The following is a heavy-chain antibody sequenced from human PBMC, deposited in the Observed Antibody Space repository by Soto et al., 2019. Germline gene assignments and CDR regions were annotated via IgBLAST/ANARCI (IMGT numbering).Heavy chain of an antibody. Sequence: QVQLVESGGGLVKPGGSLRLSCAASGFTFSDYYMSWIRQAPGKGLDWVSYISSSGSTIYYADSVKGRFTISSDNAKNSLYLQLNSLRAEDMAVYYCARERSSSWYYFDYWGQGTLVTVSS. CDR2: ISSSGSTI. CDR1: GFTFSDYY. V-gene: IGHV3-11*01. J-gene: IGHJ4*02. CDR3: ARERSSSWYYFDY. D-gene: IGHD6-13*01.